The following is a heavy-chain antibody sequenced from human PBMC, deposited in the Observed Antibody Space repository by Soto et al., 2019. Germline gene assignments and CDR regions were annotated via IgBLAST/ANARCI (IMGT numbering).Heavy chain of an antibody. V-gene: IGHV3-15*01. CDR2: IKSKIDGGTT. D-gene: IGHD6-6*01. J-gene: IGHJ4*02. Sequence: EVQLVESGGGLVKPGGSLRVSCAASGITFSNAWMTWVRQAPGKGLEWVGRIKSKIDGGTTDYGVPVKGRFTISRADSKNTLYLQMNSLKTEDTAVYYCTTGRYSSSLYFDSWGQGTLVTVSS. CDR3: TTGRYSSSLYFDS. CDR1: GITFSNAW.